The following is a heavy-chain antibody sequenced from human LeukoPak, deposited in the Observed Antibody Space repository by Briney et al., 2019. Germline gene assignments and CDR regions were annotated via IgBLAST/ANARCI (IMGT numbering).Heavy chain of an antibody. CDR3: ARDTYYYGSGSYYFDY. CDR1: GYSISSAYY. D-gene: IGHD3-10*01. V-gene: IGHV4-38-2*02. Sequence: SETLSLTCSVSGYSISSAYYWGWIRQPPGKGLEWIGTMYHSGSTNYNPSLKSRVTISVDTSKNQFSLKLSSVTAADTAVYFCARDTYYYGSGSYYFDYWGQGTLVTVSS. CDR2: MYHSGST. J-gene: IGHJ4*02.